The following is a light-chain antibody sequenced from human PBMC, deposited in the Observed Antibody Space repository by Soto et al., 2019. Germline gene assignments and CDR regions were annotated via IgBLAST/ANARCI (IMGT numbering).Light chain of an antibody. CDR2: AAS. J-gene: IGKJ1*01. CDR3: QQTDSFPRT. CDR1: QSISSY. V-gene: IGKV1-39*01. Sequence: DIQMTQYTSSLSAYVGDRVAMTCLASQSISSYLNWYQHKPVKAPKLLIYAASSLQTGVPSRFSGSRSGTDFALTISSLQRDDFATHYCQQTDSFPRTFCQGTKVDI.